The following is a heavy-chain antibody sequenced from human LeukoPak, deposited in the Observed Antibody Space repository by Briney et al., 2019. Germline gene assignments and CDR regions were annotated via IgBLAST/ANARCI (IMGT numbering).Heavy chain of an antibody. Sequence: GASVKVSCKASGYIFTNFDINWVRQATGQGLEWMGWMNPNTGTTGYAQKFQGRVTMTRNTSISTAYMELSSLRSEDTAVYYCARDCYEYGEYYFDYWGQGTLVTVSS. V-gene: IGHV1-8*01. D-gene: IGHD3-10*01. CDR1: GYIFTNFD. CDR2: MNPNTGTT. CDR3: ARDCYEYGEYYFDY. J-gene: IGHJ4*02.